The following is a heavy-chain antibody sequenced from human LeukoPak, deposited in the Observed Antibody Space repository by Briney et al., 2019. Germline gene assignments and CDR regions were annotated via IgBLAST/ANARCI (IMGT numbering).Heavy chain of an antibody. Sequence: SETLSLTCTVSGYSISSGYFWGWIRQPPGKGLEWIGYIYYSGSTDYNPSLKSRVTISVDTSKNQFSLKLSSVTAADTAVYYCARGRSWYGGVWFDPWGQGTLVTVSS. CDR3: ARGRSWYGGVWFDP. J-gene: IGHJ5*02. CDR1: GYSISSGYF. CDR2: IYYSGST. D-gene: IGHD6-13*01. V-gene: IGHV4-38-2*02.